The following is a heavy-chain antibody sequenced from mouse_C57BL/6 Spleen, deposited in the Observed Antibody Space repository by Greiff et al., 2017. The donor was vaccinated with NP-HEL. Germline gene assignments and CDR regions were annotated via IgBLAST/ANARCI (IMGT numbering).Heavy chain of an antibody. V-gene: IGHV1-52*01. CDR1: GYTFTSYW. Sequence: QVQLQQPGAELVRPGSSVKLSCKASGYTFTSYWMQWVKQRPIQGLEWIGNIDPSDSETHYNQKFKDKATLTVDKSSSTAYMQLSSLTSEDSAVYYCARWDDGYYSWFAYWGQGTLVTVSA. CDR2: IDPSDSET. D-gene: IGHD2-3*01. J-gene: IGHJ3*01. CDR3: ARWDDGYYSWFAY.